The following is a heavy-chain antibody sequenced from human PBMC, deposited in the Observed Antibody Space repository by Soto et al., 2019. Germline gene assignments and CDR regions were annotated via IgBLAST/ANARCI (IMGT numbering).Heavy chain of an antibody. CDR2: IWYDGSNK. CDR3: ARDSYYDSSGPPDY. J-gene: IGHJ4*02. Sequence: ESGGGVVQPGRSLRLSCAASGFTFSSYGMHWVRQAPGKGLEWVAVIWYDGSNKYYADSVKGRFTISRDNSKNTLYLQMNSLRAEDTAVYYCARDSYYDSSGPPDYWGQGTLVTVSS. CDR1: GFTFSSYG. D-gene: IGHD3-22*01. V-gene: IGHV3-33*01.